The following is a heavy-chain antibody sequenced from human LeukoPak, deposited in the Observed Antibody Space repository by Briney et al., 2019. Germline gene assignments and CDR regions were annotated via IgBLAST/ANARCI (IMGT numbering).Heavy chain of an antibody. D-gene: IGHD2-2*01. CDR3: ARSSSTSFNWFDP. J-gene: IGHJ5*02. CDR1: GGSISSGGYY. Sequence: SETPSLTCTVSGGSISSGGYYWSWIRQHPGKGLEWIGYIYYSGSTYYNPYLKSRVTISVDTSKNQFSLKLSSVTAADTAVYYCARSSSTSFNWFDPWGQGTLVTVSS. V-gene: IGHV4-31*03. CDR2: IYYSGST.